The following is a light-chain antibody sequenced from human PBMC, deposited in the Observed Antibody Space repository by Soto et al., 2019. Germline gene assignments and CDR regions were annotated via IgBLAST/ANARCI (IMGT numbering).Light chain of an antibody. CDR3: QKYNSAPRGT. Sequence: DIQMTQSPSSLSASVGDRVTITCRASQGITNYLAWYQQKPGKVPKLLIYAASTLQSGVPSRFSGSGSGTDFTLTISSLQPEDVGTYYCQKYNSAPRGTFGQGTKVEIK. CDR2: AAS. J-gene: IGKJ1*01. V-gene: IGKV1-27*01. CDR1: QGITNY.